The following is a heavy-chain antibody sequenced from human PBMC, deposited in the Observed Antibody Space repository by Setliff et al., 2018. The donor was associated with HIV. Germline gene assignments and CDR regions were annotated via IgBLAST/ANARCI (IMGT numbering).Heavy chain of an antibody. J-gene: IGHJ4*02. CDR1: GHTFTSYD. CDR2: MNPNSGNT. V-gene: IGHV1-8*01. CDR3: ARDGWELDRGRADYFDY. D-gene: IGHD3-10*01. Sequence: ASVKVSCKASGHTFTSYDINWVRQATGRGLEWMGWMNPNSGNTGYAQKFQGRVTIDRDTSATTAYMELRSPRSEDTAVYYCARDGWELDRGRADYFDYWGQGALVTVSS.